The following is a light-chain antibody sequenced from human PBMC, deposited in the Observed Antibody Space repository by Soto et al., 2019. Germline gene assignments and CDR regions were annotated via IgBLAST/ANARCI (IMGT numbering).Light chain of an antibody. J-gene: IGLJ1*01. CDR3: SSYTSNITPYV. CDR2: HVT. CDR1: SSDVGGYNF. V-gene: IGLV2-14*01. Sequence: QLVLTQPASMSGSPGQSITISCTGTSSDVGGYNFVSWYQQHPGKAPKLMIYHVTNRPSGVSSRFSGSKSGNTASLTISGLQAEDEADYYCSSYTSNITPYVFGTGTKVTVL.